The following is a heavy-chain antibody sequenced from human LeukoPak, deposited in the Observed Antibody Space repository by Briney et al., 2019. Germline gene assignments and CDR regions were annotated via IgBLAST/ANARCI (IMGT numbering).Heavy chain of an antibody. CDR3: ARDYSSPGNFDY. CDR1: GFTFSSYA. Sequence: PGGSLRLSCAASGFTFSSYAMSWVRQAPGKGLEWVSAISGSGGSTYYADSVKGRFTISRDNAKNSLYLQMNSLRAEDTAVYYCARDYSSPGNFDYWGQGTLVTVSS. CDR2: ISGSGGST. J-gene: IGHJ4*02. V-gene: IGHV3-23*01. D-gene: IGHD6-13*01.